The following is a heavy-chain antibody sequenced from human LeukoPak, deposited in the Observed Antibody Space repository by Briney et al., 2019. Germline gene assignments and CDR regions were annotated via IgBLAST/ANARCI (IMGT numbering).Heavy chain of an antibody. CDR2: SDPEDGET. V-gene: IGHV1-24*01. CDR1: GYSLTELY. D-gene: IGHD3-10*01. CDR3: RHGSGSYDY. Sequence: GASVMVSCKVSGYSLTELYMDWVRQAPGKWLEWMGGSDPEDGETIYAQKFQGRVTMTEDTSTDTAYMELSSLRSEDTAVYYCRHGSGSYDYWGQGTLVTVSS. J-gene: IGHJ4*02.